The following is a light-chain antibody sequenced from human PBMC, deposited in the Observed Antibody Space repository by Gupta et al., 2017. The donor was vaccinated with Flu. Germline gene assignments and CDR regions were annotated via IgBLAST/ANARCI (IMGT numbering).Light chain of an antibody. J-gene: IGLJ2*01. CDR1: SSDIGSYNY. CDR3: SSCRGTSNLV. CDR2: DVT. V-gene: IGLV2-14*01. Sequence: SALPQPASVSGSPGQSITISCTGTSSDIGSYNYVSWYQQHPGQAPKLLIYDVTNRPSGVSNRFSGSKSGDTASLTXSXLQAEDXADYYCSSCRGTSNLVFGGGTKLTVL.